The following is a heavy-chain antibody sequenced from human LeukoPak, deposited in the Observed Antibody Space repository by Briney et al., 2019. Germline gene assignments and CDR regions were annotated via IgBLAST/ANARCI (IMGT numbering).Heavy chain of an antibody. J-gene: IGHJ4*02. CDR1: GFTFRSYW. Sequence: GGSLRLSCAASGFTFRSYWMHWARQAPGKGLVWVSRIDSDGSSTNYADSVKGRFSISGDNAKSTLFLQMNSLRAEGTAVYYCARGGGIIAAAVVDWGQGTLVTVSS. CDR2: IDSDGSST. V-gene: IGHV3-74*01. D-gene: IGHD6-13*01. CDR3: ARGGGIIAAAVVD.